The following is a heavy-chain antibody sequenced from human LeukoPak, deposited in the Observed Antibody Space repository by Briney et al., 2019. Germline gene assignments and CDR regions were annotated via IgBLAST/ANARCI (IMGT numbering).Heavy chain of an antibody. Sequence: PGGSLRLSCAASGFTFSSYWMSWVRQAPGKGLEWVANIKQDGSEKYYVDSVKGRFTISRDNAKNSLYLQMNSLRAEDTAVYYCARVPRDEYCDFWSGYSPLYTDVWGKGTTVTVSS. V-gene: IGHV3-7*01. J-gene: IGHJ6*03. CDR1: GFTFSSYW. CDR2: IKQDGSEK. CDR3: ARVPRDEYCDFWSGYSPLYTDV. D-gene: IGHD3-3*01.